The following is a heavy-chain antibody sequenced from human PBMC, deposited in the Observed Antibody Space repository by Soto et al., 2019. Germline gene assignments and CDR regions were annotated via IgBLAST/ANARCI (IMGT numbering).Heavy chain of an antibody. CDR1: GGSISSSSYY. D-gene: IGHD5-12*01. V-gene: IGHV4-39*07. Sequence: ETLSLTCTVSGGSISSSSYYWGWIRQPPGKGLEWIGNIYYSGSTNYNPSLKSRVTISVDTSKNQFSLKLSSVTAADTAVYYCATWLDLDAFDIWGQGTMVTVSS. CDR3: ATWLDLDAFDI. J-gene: IGHJ3*02. CDR2: IYYSGST.